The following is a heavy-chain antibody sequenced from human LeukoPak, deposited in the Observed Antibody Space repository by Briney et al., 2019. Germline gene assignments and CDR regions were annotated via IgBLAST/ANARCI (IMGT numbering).Heavy chain of an antibody. CDR3: ARGAYYYYYMDV. CDR2: ISYDGSNK. J-gene: IGHJ6*03. V-gene: IGHV3-30*03. Sequence: GGSLRLSCAASGFTVSSNYMSWVRQAPGKGLEWVAVISYDGSNKYYADSVKGRFTISRDNSKNTLYLQMNSLRAEDTAVYYCARGAYYYYYMDVWGKGNTVTVSS. CDR1: GFTVSSNY.